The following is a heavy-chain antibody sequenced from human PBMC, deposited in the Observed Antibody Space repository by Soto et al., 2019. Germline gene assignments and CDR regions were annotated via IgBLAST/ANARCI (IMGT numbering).Heavy chain of an antibody. J-gene: IGHJ3*02. Sequence: EVQLLASGGGLVQPGGSLRLSCIASGFTFRTSAMTWVRQAPGQGLEWVASISDNGGSRGGTYYADSVKGRVTISRDNSKDTIFLQMDSVRGADTAIYYWASAKAGGGAALGIWGQGTKVTVSS. CDR1: GFTFRTSA. CDR2: ISDNGGSRGGT. D-gene: IGHD3-16*01. CDR3: ASAKAGGGAALGI. V-gene: IGHV3-23*01.